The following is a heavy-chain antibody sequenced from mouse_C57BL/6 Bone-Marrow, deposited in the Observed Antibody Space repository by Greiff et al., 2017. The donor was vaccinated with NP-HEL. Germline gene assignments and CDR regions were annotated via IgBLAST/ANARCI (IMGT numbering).Heavy chain of an antibody. CDR1: GYTFTSYW. CDR3: ARSRYGSLYWYFDV. Sequence: QVQLQQSGAELVKPGASVKMSCKASGYTFTSYWITWVKQRPGQGLEWIGDIYPGSGSTNYNEKFKSKATLTVDTSSSTAYMQLSSLTSEDSAVYYCARSRYGSLYWYFDVWGTGTTVTVSS. J-gene: IGHJ1*03. D-gene: IGHD1-1*01. CDR2: IYPGSGST. V-gene: IGHV1-55*01.